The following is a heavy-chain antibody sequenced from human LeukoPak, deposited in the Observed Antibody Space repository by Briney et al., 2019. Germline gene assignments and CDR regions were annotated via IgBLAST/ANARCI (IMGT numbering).Heavy chain of an antibody. CDR1: GFTFSSHG. CDR2: IRYDGSNK. CDR3: ARGGFCSGGSCPVDYYYYMDV. D-gene: IGHD2-15*01. Sequence: GGSLRLSCAASGFTFSSHGMHWVRQAPGKGLEWVAFIRYDGSNKYYADSVKGRFTISRDNAKNTLYLQLNSLRAEDTAVYYCARGGFCSGGSCPVDYYYYMDVWGKGTTVTVSS. J-gene: IGHJ6*03. V-gene: IGHV3-30*02.